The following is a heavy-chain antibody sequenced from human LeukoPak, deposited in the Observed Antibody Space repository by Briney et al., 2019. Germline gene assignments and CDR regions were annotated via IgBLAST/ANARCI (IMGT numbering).Heavy chain of an antibody. CDR3: ARNNYYARDY. D-gene: IGHD1-26*01. CDR1: GFTFSNYW. J-gene: IGHJ4*02. CDR2: VVRDGSDR. V-gene: IGHV3-7*01. Sequence: GGSLRLSCAASGFTFSNYWMSWVRQAPGKGLEWVANVVRDGSDRYYVDSVKGRFTISRDNAKNSLYLQMNSLRAEDTAVYYCARNNYYARDYWGQGTLVTVSS.